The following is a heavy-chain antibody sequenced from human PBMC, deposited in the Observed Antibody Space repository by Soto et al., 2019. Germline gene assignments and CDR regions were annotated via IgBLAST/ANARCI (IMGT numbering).Heavy chain of an antibody. CDR1: GASISNSNYY. V-gene: IGHV4-61*05. J-gene: IGHJ4*02. CDR3: ARLIGGNLEFDY. CDR2: IYYSGST. Sequence: PSGTLSLTCPVSGASISNSNYYWAWIRQPPGKGLEWIGYIYYSGSTNYNPSLKSRVTISVDTSKNQFSLKLSSVTAADTAVYYCARLIGGNLEFDYWGQGTLVTVSS. D-gene: IGHD2-21*02.